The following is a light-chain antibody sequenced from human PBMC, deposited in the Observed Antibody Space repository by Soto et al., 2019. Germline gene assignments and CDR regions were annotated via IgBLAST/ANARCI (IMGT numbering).Light chain of an antibody. V-gene: IGKV3-20*01. Sequence: EIVLTQSPGTLSLSPGGRATLSCRASQSVSNNYLAWYQQKPGQAPRLLIYGASNRATGIPDRFSGSGSGTDFLLTISGLEPADSGTYLCHQHGGTPETFGLGTKVDIK. J-gene: IGKJ1*01. CDR3: HQHGGTPET. CDR2: GAS. CDR1: QSVSNNY.